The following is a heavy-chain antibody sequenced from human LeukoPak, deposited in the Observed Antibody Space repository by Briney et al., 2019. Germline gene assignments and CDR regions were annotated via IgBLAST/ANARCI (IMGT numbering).Heavy chain of an antibody. D-gene: IGHD3-22*01. CDR2: ISGSGGST. V-gene: IGHV3-23*01. CDR3: ANPGYYDSIDY. Sequence: PGGSLRLSCAASGFTFSNYAMSWVRQAPGKGLEWVSAISGSGGSTYYADSVKGRFTISRDNSKNTLYLQMISLRVEDTAGYYCANPGYYDSIDYWGQGTLVTVSS. CDR1: GFTFSNYA. J-gene: IGHJ4*02.